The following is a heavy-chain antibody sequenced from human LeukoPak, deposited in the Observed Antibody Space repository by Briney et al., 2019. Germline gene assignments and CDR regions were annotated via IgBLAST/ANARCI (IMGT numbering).Heavy chain of an antibody. Sequence: QSGGSLRLSCAASGFTFSSYSMNWVRQAPGKGLEWVSYISSSSSTIYYADSVKGRFTISRDNAKNSLYLQMNSLRAEDTAVYYCARTPYDIFNYYYYMDVWGKGTTVTISS. D-gene: IGHD3-9*01. CDR1: GFTFSSYS. CDR2: ISSSSSTI. J-gene: IGHJ6*03. V-gene: IGHV3-48*04. CDR3: ARTPYDIFNYYYYMDV.